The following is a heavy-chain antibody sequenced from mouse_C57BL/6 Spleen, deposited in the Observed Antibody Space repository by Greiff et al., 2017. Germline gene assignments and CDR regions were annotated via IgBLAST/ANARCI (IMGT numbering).Heavy chain of an antibody. J-gene: IGHJ4*01. CDR2: ISYDGSN. Sequence: EVQLQESGPGLVKPSQSLSLTCSVTGYSITSGYYWNWIRQFPGNKLEWMGYISYDGSNNYNPSLKNRISITRDTSKNQFFLKLNSVTTEDTATYYCARGYDYDEGMDYWGQGTSVTVSS. V-gene: IGHV3-6*01. CDR1: GYSITSGYY. D-gene: IGHD2-4*01. CDR3: ARGYDYDEGMDY.